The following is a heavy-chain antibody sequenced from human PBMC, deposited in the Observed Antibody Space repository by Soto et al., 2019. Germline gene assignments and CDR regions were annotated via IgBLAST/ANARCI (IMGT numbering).Heavy chain of an antibody. V-gene: IGHV3-7*05. CDR2: IKQDGSEK. D-gene: IGHD3-3*01. CDR1: GFTFSSYW. J-gene: IGHJ5*02. Sequence: PGGSLRLSCAASGFTFSSYWMSWVRQAPGKGLEWVANIKQDGSEKYYVDSVKGRFTISRDNAKNSLYLQMNSLRAEDTAVYYCARDHLSFWSGINWFDPWGQGTLVTVSS. CDR3: ARDHLSFWSGINWFDP.